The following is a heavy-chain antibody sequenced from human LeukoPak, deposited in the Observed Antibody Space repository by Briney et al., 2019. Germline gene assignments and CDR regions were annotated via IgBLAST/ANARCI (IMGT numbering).Heavy chain of an antibody. J-gene: IGHJ3*02. CDR1: GFTFRTYS. Sequence: PGGSLRLSCAASGFTFRTYSMNWVRQAPGKGLEWVSTISSHSIYIYYADSVRGRFTISRDNAKNLLYLQMDSLRADDTAVYYCARDSGPADPEAFDIWGQGTMVTVSS. D-gene: IGHD1-14*01. CDR3: ARDSGPADPEAFDI. CDR2: ISSHSIYI. V-gene: IGHV3-21*01.